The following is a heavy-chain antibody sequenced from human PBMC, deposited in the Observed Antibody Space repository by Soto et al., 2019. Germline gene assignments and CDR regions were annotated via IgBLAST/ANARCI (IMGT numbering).Heavy chain of an antibody. CDR1: GFTFSSYG. CDR2: ISYDGSNK. Sequence: QVQLVESGGGVVQPGRSLRLSCAASGFTFSSYGMHWVRQAPGKGLEWVAVISYDGSNKYYADSVKGRFTISRDNSKKTLYLQMNSLRAEDTAVYYCAGGSSAPFDYWGQGTLVTVSS. D-gene: IGHD6-19*01. V-gene: IGHV3-30*03. J-gene: IGHJ4*02. CDR3: AGGSSAPFDY.